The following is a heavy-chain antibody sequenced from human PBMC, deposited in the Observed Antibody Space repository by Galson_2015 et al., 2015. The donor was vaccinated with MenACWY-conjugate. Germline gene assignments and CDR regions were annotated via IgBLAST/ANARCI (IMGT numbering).Heavy chain of an antibody. J-gene: IGHJ4*02. Sequence: SLRLSCAASGFTFSNDWMTWVRQAPGKGLEWVGHIKSKTDGETTDYAAPVTGRFTISRDDSRNTLYLQMNSLKTEDTAVYYCATEFYSNGYNFWGQGTLVTVSS. D-gene: IGHD3-22*01. V-gene: IGHV3-15*01. CDR3: ATEFYSNGYNF. CDR2: IKSKTDGETT. CDR1: GFTFSNDW.